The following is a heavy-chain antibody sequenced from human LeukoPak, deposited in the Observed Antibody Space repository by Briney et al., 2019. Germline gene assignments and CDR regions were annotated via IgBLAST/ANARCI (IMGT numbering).Heavy chain of an antibody. CDR3: ARDGFGTGSN. V-gene: IGHV3-7*03. Sequence: PGGSLRLSCAASGFTFSSAWMNWVRQAPGKGLEWVANIKQDGSEKNYVDSVKGRFIISRDNAKNSLYLQMNTLRADDTAVYYCARDGFGTGSNWGQGTLVTVSS. D-gene: IGHD3-16*01. J-gene: IGHJ4*02. CDR1: GFTFSSAW. CDR2: IKQDGSEK.